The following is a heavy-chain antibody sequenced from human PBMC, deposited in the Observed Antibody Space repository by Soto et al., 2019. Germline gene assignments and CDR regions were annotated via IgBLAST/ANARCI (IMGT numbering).Heavy chain of an antibody. J-gene: IGHJ4*02. CDR3: ASSSRAAPGTGLAS. D-gene: IGHD6-25*01. Sequence: PSETLYLTCNVFAGSINDYYWCWIRQPPGMRLEWIGFVYSGGSSNYNPSFKSRVTISLETSKNQFSLRLTSLTAADSAVYYCASSSRAAPGTGLASWGQGSLVIVSA. V-gene: IGHV4-59*01. CDR1: AGSINDYY. CDR2: VYSGGSS.